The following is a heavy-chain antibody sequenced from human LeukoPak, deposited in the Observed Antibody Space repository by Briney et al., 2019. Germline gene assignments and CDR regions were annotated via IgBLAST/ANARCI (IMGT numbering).Heavy chain of an antibody. D-gene: IGHD3-3*01. Sequence: ASETLSLTCAVYGGSFSGYYWSWIRQPPGKGLEWIGEINHSGSTNYNPSLKSRVTMSVDTSKNEFSLKLISVTAADTAVYYCARVSGTRIFGVVTHAFGIWGQGTMVTVSP. CDR3: ARVSGTRIFGVVTHAFGI. CDR1: GGSFSGYY. V-gene: IGHV4-34*01. J-gene: IGHJ3*02. CDR2: INHSGST.